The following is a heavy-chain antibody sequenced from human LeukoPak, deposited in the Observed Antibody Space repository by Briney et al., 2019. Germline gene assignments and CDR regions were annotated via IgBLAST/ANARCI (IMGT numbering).Heavy chain of an antibody. D-gene: IGHD1-26*01. CDR1: GYTFTSYD. CDR3: AVLGATYYYYYYMDV. Sequence: ASVKVSCKASGYTFTSYDINWVRQATGQGLEWMGWMNPNSGNTGYAQKFQGRVTMTRNTSISTAYMELSSLRSEDTAVYYRAVLGATYYYYYYMDVWGKGTTVTVSS. J-gene: IGHJ6*03. V-gene: IGHV1-8*01. CDR2: MNPNSGNT.